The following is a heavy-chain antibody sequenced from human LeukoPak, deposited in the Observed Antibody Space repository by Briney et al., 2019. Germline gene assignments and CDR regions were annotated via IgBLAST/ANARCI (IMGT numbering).Heavy chain of an antibody. J-gene: IGHJ6*02. CDR1: GFTFSSYG. D-gene: IGHD3-10*01. V-gene: IGHV3-30*02. CDR2: IRYDGSNK. Sequence: GGSLRLSCAASGFTFSSYGMHWVRQAPGKGLEWVAFIRYDGSNKYYADSVKGRFTISRDNSKNTLYLQMNSLRAEDTAVYYCAKWGCTMVRGVIIPYYYYGMDVWGQGTTVTVSS. CDR3: AKWGCTMVRGVIIPYYYYGMDV.